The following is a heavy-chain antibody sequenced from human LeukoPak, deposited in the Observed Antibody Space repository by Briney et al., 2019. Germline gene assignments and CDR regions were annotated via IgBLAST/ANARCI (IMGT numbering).Heavy chain of an antibody. V-gene: IGHV4-59*08. Sequence: SETLSLTCSVSGGSISSYYWSFIRQPPGKGLEWIGYVYYSGSTNYNPSLKSRVIISVDTSKNQFSLKLSSVTAADTAVYYCARHYISGYFFDYWGQGTLVTVSS. CDR3: ARHYISGYFFDY. J-gene: IGHJ4*02. CDR2: VYYSGST. D-gene: IGHD1-14*01. CDR1: GGSISSYY.